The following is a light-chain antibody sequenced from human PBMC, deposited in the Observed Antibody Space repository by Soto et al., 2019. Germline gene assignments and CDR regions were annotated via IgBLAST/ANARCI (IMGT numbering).Light chain of an antibody. CDR3: QQYGSSPTT. CDR2: GAS. V-gene: IGKV3-20*01. Sequence: EIVVSLSPGTLALSQGERASLSCRASQSVFNNHIGWYQQKPGQAPRRLIFGASFRATGIPDRFSGSGSGTDFTLTISRLEPEDFAVYYCQQYGSSPTTFGQGTKVDIK. J-gene: IGKJ1*01. CDR1: QSVFNNH.